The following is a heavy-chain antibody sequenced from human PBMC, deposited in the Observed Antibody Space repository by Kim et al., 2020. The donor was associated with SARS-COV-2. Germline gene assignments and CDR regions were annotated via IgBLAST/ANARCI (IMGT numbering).Heavy chain of an antibody. V-gene: IGHV3-21*01. J-gene: IGHJ4*02. D-gene: IGHD3-22*01. Sequence: YAASVKGRFTVSRANARNPLYLQMDRLRAEDTALYYCAKDHESSGWPTFDYWGQGTQVPVSS. CDR3: AKDHESSGWPTFDY.